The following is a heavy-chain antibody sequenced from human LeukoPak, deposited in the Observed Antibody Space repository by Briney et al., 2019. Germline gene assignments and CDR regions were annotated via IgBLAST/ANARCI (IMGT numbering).Heavy chain of an antibody. CDR1: GFTFSSYA. J-gene: IGHJ4*02. CDR3: AKGRVGVVVAAAFDY. V-gene: IGHV3-23*01. CDR2: ISGSGGST. D-gene: IGHD2-15*01. Sequence: PGGSLRLSCAASGFTFSSYAMSWVRQAPGKGLEWVSAISGSGGSTYYADSVKGRFTISRDNSKNTLYPQMNSRRAEDTAVYYCAKGRVGVVVAAAFDYWGQGTLVTVSS.